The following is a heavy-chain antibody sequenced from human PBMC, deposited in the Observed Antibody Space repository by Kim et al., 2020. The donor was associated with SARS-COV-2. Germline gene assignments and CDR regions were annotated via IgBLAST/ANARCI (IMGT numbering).Heavy chain of an antibody. D-gene: IGHD6-13*01. CDR1: GFTFSDYY. V-gene: IGHV3-11*06. Sequence: GGSLRLSCAASGFTFSDYYMSWIRQAPGKGLEWVSYISSSSSYTNYADSVKGRFTISRDNAKNSLYLQMNSLRAEDTAVYYCATGDSSSWYWGSAFDIWGQGTMVTVSS. CDR3: ATGDSSSWYWGSAFDI. CDR2: ISSSSSYT. J-gene: IGHJ3*02.